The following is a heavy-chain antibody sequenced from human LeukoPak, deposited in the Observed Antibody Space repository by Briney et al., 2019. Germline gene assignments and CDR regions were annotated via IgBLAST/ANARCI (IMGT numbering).Heavy chain of an antibody. Sequence: ASVKVSCKXSGYTFTSYGISWVRQAPRQGLEWMGWISAYNGNTNYAQKLQGRVTMTTDTSTSTAYMELRSLRSDDTAVYYCARDFPNWNYGSGGWFDPWGQGTLVTVSS. J-gene: IGHJ5*02. D-gene: IGHD1-7*01. CDR3: ARDFPNWNYGSGGWFDP. CDR1: GYTFTSYG. CDR2: ISAYNGNT. V-gene: IGHV1-18*01.